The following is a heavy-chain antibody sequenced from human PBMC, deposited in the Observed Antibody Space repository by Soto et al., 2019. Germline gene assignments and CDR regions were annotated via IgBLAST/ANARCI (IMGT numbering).Heavy chain of an antibody. V-gene: IGHV4-59*01. CDR3: ARSFYP. CDR1: GGSISLYP. Sequence: PSETLSLTCVVSGGSISLYPWSWIRQSPGKGLQWIGYTYFNGSTKYNPSLRSRVSISVDMSKNRLSLTLTSVTAADTAVYYCARSFYPWGQGTLVTVSS. J-gene: IGHJ5*02. CDR2: TYFNGST.